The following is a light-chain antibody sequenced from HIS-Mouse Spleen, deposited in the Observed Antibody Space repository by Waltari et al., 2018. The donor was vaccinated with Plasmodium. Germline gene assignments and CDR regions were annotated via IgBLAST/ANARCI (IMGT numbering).Light chain of an antibody. J-gene: IGLJ3*02. CDR1: ALQKKY. CDR3: YSTDSSGNHRV. Sequence: SYELTQPPSVSVSPGQTARITCSGDALQKKYTYWYQQKSGQAPVLVIYEDSKRPSGSPERFSGSSSGTMATLTISGAQVEDEADYYCYSTDSSGNHRVFGGGTKLTVI. V-gene: IGLV3-10*01. CDR2: EDS.